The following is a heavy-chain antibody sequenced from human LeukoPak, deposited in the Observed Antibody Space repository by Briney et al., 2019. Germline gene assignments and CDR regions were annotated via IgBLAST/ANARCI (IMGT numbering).Heavy chain of an antibody. CDR2: IIPIFGTA. CDR1: GGTFSSYA. V-gene: IGHV1-69*13. D-gene: IGHD2-15*01. CDR3: ARQDNNWFDP. J-gene: IGHJ5*02. Sequence: VASVKVSCKASGGTFSSYAISWVRQAPGQGLEWMGGIIPIFGTANYAQKFQGRVTITADESTSTAYMELSSLRSEDTAMYYCARQDNNWFDPWGQGTLVTVSS.